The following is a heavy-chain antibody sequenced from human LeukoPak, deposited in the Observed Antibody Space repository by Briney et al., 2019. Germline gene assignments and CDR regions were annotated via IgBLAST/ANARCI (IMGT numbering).Heavy chain of an antibody. Sequence: SETLSLTCTVSGGSISNYYWNWIRQPPGKGLEWIGYFYYSGGTIYNPSLKSRVTISVDTSKNQFSLNLSSVTAADTAVYYCARQYSGYDANWLDPGAREPWSPSPQ. D-gene: IGHD5-12*01. CDR2: FYYSGGT. CDR3: ARQYSGYDANWLDP. V-gene: IGHV4-59*08. J-gene: IGHJ5*02. CDR1: GGSISNYY.